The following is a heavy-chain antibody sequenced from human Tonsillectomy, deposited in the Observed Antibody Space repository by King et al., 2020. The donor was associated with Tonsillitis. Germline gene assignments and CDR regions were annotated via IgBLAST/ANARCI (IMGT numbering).Heavy chain of an antibody. D-gene: IGHD4-17*01. J-gene: IGHJ6*02. CDR2: IGIAGDT. Sequence: VQLVEFGGGLVQPGGSLRLSCAASGFTFSSYDMHWVRQTTGKGLEWVSAIGIAGDTYYPGSVKGRFTISRENAENSLYLQMNSLTAGDTAVYYCARGTFLYGDDDYGLGVWGQGTTVTVSS. CDR1: GFTFSSYD. CDR3: ARGTFLYGDDDYGLGV. V-gene: IGHV3-13*01.